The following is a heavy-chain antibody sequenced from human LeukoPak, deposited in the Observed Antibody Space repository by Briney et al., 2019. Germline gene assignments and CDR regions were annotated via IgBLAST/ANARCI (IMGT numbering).Heavy chain of an antibody. J-gene: IGHJ3*02. CDR1: GFSFNSHA. CDR2: ISPSSSYI. V-gene: IGHV3-21*04. CDR3: AKAFREFGTSSSYSSFDT. Sequence: GTLRLFCLASGFSFNSHAINWVRQAPGKGLEWGSSISPSSSYIYYADSAKGRFAISRDDAKNSLYLQMTSLRAEDTAVYFCAKAFREFGTSSSYSSFDTWGQGTMVTVSS. D-gene: IGHD5-18*01.